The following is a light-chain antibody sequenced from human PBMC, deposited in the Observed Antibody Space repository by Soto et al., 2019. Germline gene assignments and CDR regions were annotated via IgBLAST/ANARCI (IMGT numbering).Light chain of an antibody. Sequence: EIVLTQSPATLSLSPGERSTLSCRASQSVSSYLALYQQKPGQAPRLLIYDASSRATGIPDRFSGSGSGTDFTLTIPRLEPEDFAVYYCLQYGSSVWTFGQGTKVDIK. CDR3: LQYGSSVWT. CDR1: QSVSSY. V-gene: IGKV3-20*01. CDR2: DAS. J-gene: IGKJ1*01.